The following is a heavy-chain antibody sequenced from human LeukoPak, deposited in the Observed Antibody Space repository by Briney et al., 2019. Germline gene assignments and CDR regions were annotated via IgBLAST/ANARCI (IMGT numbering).Heavy chain of an antibody. CDR1: GGSIRSSY. V-gene: IGHV4-59*01. J-gene: IGHJ4*02. D-gene: IGHD5-12*01. CDR3: ARVSGYDWESFYDY. CDR2: IYYRGST. Sequence: RASETLSLTCTVSGGSIRSSYWTWFGQPPGKALEGFGYIYYRGSTNYTPSLKSRVTISVDTSKNQVSLKLNSVTAADTAVYYCARVSGYDWESFYDYWGQGTLVTVSS.